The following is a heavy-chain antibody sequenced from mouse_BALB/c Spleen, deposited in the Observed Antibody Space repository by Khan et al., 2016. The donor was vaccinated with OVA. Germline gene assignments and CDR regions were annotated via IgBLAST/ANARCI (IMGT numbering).Heavy chain of an antibody. D-gene: IGHD1-1*01. CDR1: GYSITSGYA. J-gene: IGHJ2*01. CDR2: ISYSGGT. V-gene: IGHV3-2*02. Sequence: VQLKESGPGLVKPSQSLSLTCTVTGYSITSGYAWNWIRQFPGNKLEWMGYISYSGGTSYNPSLKSRISITRDTSKNQFFLQLNSVTTEDTATYYCARGNYYGYYFDYWGQGTPLPVSS. CDR3: ARGNYYGYYFDY.